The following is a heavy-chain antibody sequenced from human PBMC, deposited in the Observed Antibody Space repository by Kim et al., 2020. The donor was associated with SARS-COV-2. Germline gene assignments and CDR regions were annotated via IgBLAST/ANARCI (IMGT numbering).Heavy chain of an antibody. CDR1: GFTFSSYG. CDR2: ISYNGSNK. V-gene: IGHV3-33*01. CDR3: ARGGCSTSCHLDY. Sequence: GGSLRLSCAASGFTFSSYGMHWVRQAPGKGLEWVSVISYNGSNKYYADSVKGRFTISRDNSKNSLYLQMNSLRDEDTAVYYCARGGCSTSCHLDYWGQGTLVTVSS. J-gene: IGHJ4*02. D-gene: IGHD2-2*01.